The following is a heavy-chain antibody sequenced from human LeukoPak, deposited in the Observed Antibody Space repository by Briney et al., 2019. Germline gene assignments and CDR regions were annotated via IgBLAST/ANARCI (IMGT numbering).Heavy chain of an antibody. CDR3: ARQSEGIVVVPAAIGYYYYGMDV. V-gene: IGHV5-10-1*01. CDR1: GYSFTSYW. CDR2: IDPSDSYT. D-gene: IGHD2-2*02. Sequence: GESLKISCKGSGYSFTSYWISWVRQMPGTGLEWMGRIDPSDSYTNYSPSFQGHVTISADKSISTAYLQWSSLKASDTAMYYCARQSEGIVVVPAAIGYYYYGMDVWGQGTTVTVSS. J-gene: IGHJ6*02.